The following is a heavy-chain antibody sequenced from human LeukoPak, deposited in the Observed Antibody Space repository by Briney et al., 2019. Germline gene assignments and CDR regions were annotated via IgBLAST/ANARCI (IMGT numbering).Heavy chain of an antibody. CDR1: GFTFSGYT. J-gene: IGHJ5*02. Sequence: GGSLRLSCAASGFTFSGYTMNWVRQAPGKGLEWVSSITSSSNTIFYADSVKGRFTTSRDNSKNTLYLQMNSLRAEDTAVYYCARHDWFDPWGQGTLVTVSS. V-gene: IGHV3-48*01. CDR2: ITSSSNTI. CDR3: ARHDWFDP.